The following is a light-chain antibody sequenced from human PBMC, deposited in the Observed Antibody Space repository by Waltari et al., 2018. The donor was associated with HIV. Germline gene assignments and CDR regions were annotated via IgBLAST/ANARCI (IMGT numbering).Light chain of an antibody. Sequence: EIVMTQSPATLSVSQGERATLSCRASQSVKNNLAWYPQKHDQAPRILFYGASTRVTGIPARFSGSGSETEFTLTISSLQSEDFAVYYCQQYNNWPGTFGQGTKVEIE. CDR2: GAS. CDR1: QSVKNN. V-gene: IGKV3-15*01. CDR3: QQYNNWPGT. J-gene: IGKJ1*01.